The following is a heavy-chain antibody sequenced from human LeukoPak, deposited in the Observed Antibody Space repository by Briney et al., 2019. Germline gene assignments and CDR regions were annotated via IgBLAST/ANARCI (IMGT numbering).Heavy chain of an antibody. CDR1: GGTFSSYA. V-gene: IGHV1-69*04. CDR3: ARAASYYYGSGRDLDY. CDR2: IIPILGIA. Sequence: SVKVSCKASGGTFSSYAISWVRQAPGQGLEWMGRIIPILGIANYAQKFQGRVTITADKSTSTAYMELSSLRSEDTAVYYCARAASYYYGSGRDLDYWGQGTLVTVSS. D-gene: IGHD3-10*01. J-gene: IGHJ4*02.